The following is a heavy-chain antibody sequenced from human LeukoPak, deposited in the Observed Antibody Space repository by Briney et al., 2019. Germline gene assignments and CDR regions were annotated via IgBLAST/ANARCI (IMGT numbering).Heavy chain of an antibody. CDR1: GFTFAGYG. V-gene: IGHV3-23*01. CDR2: ISVSGGGT. J-gene: IGHJ4*02. D-gene: IGHD3-22*01. Sequence: GGSLRLSCAASGFTFAGYGMSWVRQTPGKGLEWVSAISVSGGGTYYADSVKGRFTISRDNSQNTLYLQMNSLRAEDTAIYYCAKVLEYNYYGSSGYPYYFDYWGQGTLVTVSS. CDR3: AKVLEYNYYGSSGYPYYFDY.